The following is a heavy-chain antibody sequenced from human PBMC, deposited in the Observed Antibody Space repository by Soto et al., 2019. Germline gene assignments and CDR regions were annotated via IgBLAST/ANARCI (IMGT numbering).Heavy chain of an antibody. D-gene: IGHD3-22*01. CDR1: GGSISSCY. CDR2: IYYSGST. CDR3: ASSIDDSTGYYPPX. Sequence: PSETLSLTCTVSGGSISSCYWSWIRQPPGKGLEWIWYIYYSGSTNYNPSLKSRVTMSVDTSKKQFSLKLSSVTAADTAVYYCASSIDDSTGYYPPXWGQGTLVTVSX. J-gene: IGHJ4*02. V-gene: IGHV4-59*01.